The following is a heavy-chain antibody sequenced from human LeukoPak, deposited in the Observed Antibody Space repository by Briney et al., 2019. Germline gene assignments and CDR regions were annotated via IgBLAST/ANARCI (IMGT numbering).Heavy chain of an antibody. J-gene: IGHJ4*02. CDR3: ARVMSEGGFGNRLYYFDY. CDR2: IIPILGIA. V-gene: IGHV1-69*04. Sequence: SVNVSCKASGGTFSSYAISWVRQAPGQGLEWMGRIIPILGIANYAQKFQGRVTITADKSTSTAYMELSSLRSEDTAVYYCARVMSEGGFGNRLYYFDYWGQGTLVTVSS. D-gene: IGHD3-10*01. CDR1: GGTFSSYA.